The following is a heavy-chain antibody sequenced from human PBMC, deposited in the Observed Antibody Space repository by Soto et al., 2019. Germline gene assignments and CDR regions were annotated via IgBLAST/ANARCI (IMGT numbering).Heavy chain of an antibody. CDR3: ARGIRNGWYPPFDY. D-gene: IGHD6-19*01. CDR1: GGSFSGYY. CDR2: INHSGST. Sequence: QVQLQQWGAGLLKPSETLSLTCAVYGGSFSGYYWSWIRQPPGKGLECIGEINHSGSTNYNPSLKSRVTISVDTSKNQFSLKLGSVTAADTAVYYGARGIRNGWYPPFDYWGQGTLVTVSS. V-gene: IGHV4-34*01. J-gene: IGHJ4*02.